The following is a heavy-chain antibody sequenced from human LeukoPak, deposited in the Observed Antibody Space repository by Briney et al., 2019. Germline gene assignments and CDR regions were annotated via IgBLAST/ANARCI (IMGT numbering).Heavy chain of an antibody. V-gene: IGHV4-38-2*01. CDR3: ARHRYFDSSGYYYDFDY. CDR1: GYSISSGYY. Sequence: SESLSLTCAVSGYSISSGYYWGRIRQPPGKGLEWIGSIYHSGSTDYVPSLKSRVTISLDTSKNQFSLKLSSVTAADTAVYYCARHRYFDSSGYYYDFDYWGQGTLVTVSS. J-gene: IGHJ4*02. D-gene: IGHD3-22*01. CDR2: IYHSGST.